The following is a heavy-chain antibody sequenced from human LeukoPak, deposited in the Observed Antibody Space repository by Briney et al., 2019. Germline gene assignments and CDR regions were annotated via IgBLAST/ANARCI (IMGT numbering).Heavy chain of an antibody. CDR3: AKRGVVIRVILVGFHKEAYYFDS. V-gene: IGHV3-23*01. CDR1: GITLSNYA. Sequence: GGSLRLSCAVSGITLSNYAMSWVRQAPGKGLEWVAGISGSGGGTNHADSVKGRFTISRDNPKNTLYLQMNNLRADDTAVYFCAKRGVVIRVILVGFHKEAYYFDSWGQGALVTVSS. CDR2: ISGSGGGT. J-gene: IGHJ4*02. D-gene: IGHD3-22*01.